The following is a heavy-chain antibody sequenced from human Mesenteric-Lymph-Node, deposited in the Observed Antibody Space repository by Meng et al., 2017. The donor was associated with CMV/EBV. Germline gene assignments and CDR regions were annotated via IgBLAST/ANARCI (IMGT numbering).Heavy chain of an antibody. CDR3: ARDPDCSSTSGPTNNYYGMDV. Sequence: GSLRLSCAASGFTFSSYEMNWVRQAPGKGLEWVSYISSSGSTIFYADSVKGRFTISRDNAKNSLYLQMNSLRAEDTAVYYCARDPDCSSTSGPTNNYYGMDVWGQGTTVTVSS. D-gene: IGHD2-2*01. CDR2: ISSSGSTI. J-gene: IGHJ6*02. V-gene: IGHV3-48*03. CDR1: GFTFSSYE.